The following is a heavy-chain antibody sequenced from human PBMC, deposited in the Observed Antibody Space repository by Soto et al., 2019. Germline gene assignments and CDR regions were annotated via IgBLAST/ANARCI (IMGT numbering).Heavy chain of an antibody. Sequence: GGSLRLSCAASGFTFSSYDMHWVRQATGKGLEWVSAIGTAGDTYYPGSVKGRFTISRENAKNSLYLQMNSLRAGDTAVYYCARADSGWYAPTLDYWGQGTLVIVSS. D-gene: IGHD6-19*01. CDR1: GFTFSSYD. CDR2: IGTAGDT. V-gene: IGHV3-13*01. J-gene: IGHJ4*02. CDR3: ARADSGWYAPTLDY.